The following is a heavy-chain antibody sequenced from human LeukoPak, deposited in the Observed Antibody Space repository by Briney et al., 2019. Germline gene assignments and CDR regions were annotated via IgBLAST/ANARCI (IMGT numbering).Heavy chain of an antibody. Sequence: GGSLRLSCAASGFTVSSNYMSWVRQAPGKGLEWVSAISGSGGSTYYADSVKGRFTISRDNSKNTLYLQMNSLRAEDTAVYYCAKDPVHSGSYPPYYFDYWGQGTLVTVSS. CDR1: GFTVSSNY. V-gene: IGHV3-23*01. J-gene: IGHJ4*02. CDR2: ISGSGGST. D-gene: IGHD1-26*01. CDR3: AKDPVHSGSYPPYYFDY.